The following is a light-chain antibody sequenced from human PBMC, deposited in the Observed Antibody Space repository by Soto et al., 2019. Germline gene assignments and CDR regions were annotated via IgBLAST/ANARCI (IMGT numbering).Light chain of an antibody. V-gene: IGKV3D-15*01. CDR1: QNVNNN. CDR2: GAS. J-gene: IGKJ1*01. CDR3: QQYNNWPQWK. Sequence: ILMTQSQATLSVSPVYISTLSCSASQNVNNNLAWYQQRPGQAPRLLIYGASTRATDIPARFSGTGSGTEFTLTIRRLQSEDFAVYYCQQYNNWPQWKFGKGTKVDIK.